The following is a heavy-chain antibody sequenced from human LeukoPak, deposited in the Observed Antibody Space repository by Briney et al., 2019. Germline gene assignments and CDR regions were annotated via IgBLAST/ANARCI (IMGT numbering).Heavy chain of an antibody. CDR1: GVTFSSYG. CDR2: IWYDGSNK. J-gene: IGHJ6*04. V-gene: IGHV3-33*01. CDR3: ARAKYYGSGSYRYYYYGMDV. D-gene: IGHD3-10*01. Sequence: GGSLRLSCAASGVTFSSYGMHWVRQAPGKGLEWVAVIWYDGSNKYYADSVKGRFTISRDNSKNTLYLQMNSLRAEDTAVYYCARAKYYGSGSYRYYYYGMDVWGKGTTVTVSS.